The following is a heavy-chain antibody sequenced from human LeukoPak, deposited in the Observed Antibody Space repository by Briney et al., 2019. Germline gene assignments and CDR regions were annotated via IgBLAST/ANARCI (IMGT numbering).Heavy chain of an antibody. J-gene: IGHJ4*01. CDR3: ATDIRSSPLGF. V-gene: IGHV3-66*01. CDR2: IYAGGST. Sequence: GGSLRLSCAVSGFRVTNDYMNWVRQAPGKGLEWVSIIYAGGSTYYADSVKGRFTISKDSSNNTLFLQMSNLRADDSGLYYCATDIRSSPLGFWGHGTLVTVSS. CDR1: GFRVTNDY. D-gene: IGHD3-9*01.